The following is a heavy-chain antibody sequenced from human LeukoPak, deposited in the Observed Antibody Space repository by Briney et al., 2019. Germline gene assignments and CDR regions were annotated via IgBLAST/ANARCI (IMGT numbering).Heavy chain of an antibody. Sequence: GGSLRLSSAASGFTSTTYWMAWGRDGPGTGREWVANIKGDESAKHQADSVKGRFTISRDNAQNSVYLQMSSLRVEDTAVYYCARDVGGSLDYWGQGTLVTVSS. V-gene: IGHV3-7*01. CDR1: GFTSTTYW. CDR2: IKGDESAK. J-gene: IGHJ4*02. CDR3: ARDVGGSLDY. D-gene: IGHD1-26*01.